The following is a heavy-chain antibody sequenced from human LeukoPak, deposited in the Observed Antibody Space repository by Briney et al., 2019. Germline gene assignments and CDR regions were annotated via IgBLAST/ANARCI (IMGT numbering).Heavy chain of an antibody. Sequence: GASVKVSCKASGGTFSSYAISWVRQAPGQGLEWMGWMNPNSGNTGYAQKFQGRVTMTSNTSISTAYMELSSLRSEDTAVYYCARAGAGKYYYYGMDVWGQGTTVTVSS. V-gene: IGHV1-8*02. J-gene: IGHJ6*02. CDR3: ARAGAGKYYYYGMDV. D-gene: IGHD1-26*01. CDR2: MNPNSGNT. CDR1: GGTFSSYA.